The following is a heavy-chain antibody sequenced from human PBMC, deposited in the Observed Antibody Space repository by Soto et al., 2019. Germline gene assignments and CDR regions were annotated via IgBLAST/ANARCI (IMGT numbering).Heavy chain of an antibody. V-gene: IGHV3-21*01. CDR2: ISSSSSYI. J-gene: IGHJ5*02. Sequence: GGSLRLSCAASGFTFSSYSMNWVRQAPGKGLEWVSSISSSSSYIYYADSVKGRFTISRDNAKNSLYLQMDSLRAEDTAVYYCARDGPDLFYTALNWFGPWGQGTLVTVSS. CDR1: GFTFSSYS. CDR3: ARDGPDLFYTALNWFGP. D-gene: IGHD5-18*01.